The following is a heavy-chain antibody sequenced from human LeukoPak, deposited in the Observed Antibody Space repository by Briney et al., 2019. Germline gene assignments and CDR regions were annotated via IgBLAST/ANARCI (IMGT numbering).Heavy chain of an antibody. CDR2: IYYSGST. Sequence: NTSETLSLTCTVSGGSISSYYWSWIRQPPGKGLEWIGYIYYSGSTNYNPSLKSRVTISVDTSKNQFSLKLSSVTAADTAVYYCARGSYYYDSSGYYTLDYWGQGTLVTVSS. J-gene: IGHJ4*02. CDR1: GGSISSYY. D-gene: IGHD3-22*01. CDR3: ARGSYYYDSSGYYTLDY. V-gene: IGHV4-59*01.